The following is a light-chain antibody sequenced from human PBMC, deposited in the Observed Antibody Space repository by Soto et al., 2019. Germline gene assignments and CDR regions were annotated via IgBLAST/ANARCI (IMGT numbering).Light chain of an antibody. Sequence: EIVLTQSPGTLSLSPGGRATLSCRASQSVSSSYLAWYQQKPGQAPSLLIYGASRRATGIPDRFSGSGSGTDFTLTIGRLEPEDFAVYYCQQYDSSPITFGQGTRLEIK. CDR1: QSVSSSY. V-gene: IGKV3-20*01. CDR3: QQYDSSPIT. CDR2: GAS. J-gene: IGKJ5*01.